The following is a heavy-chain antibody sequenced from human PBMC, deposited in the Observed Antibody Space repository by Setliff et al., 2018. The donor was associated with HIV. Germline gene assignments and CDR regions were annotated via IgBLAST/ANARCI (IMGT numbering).Heavy chain of an antibody. CDR3: AGSILTGYYTFGADY. D-gene: IGHD3-9*01. J-gene: IGHJ4*02. V-gene: IGHV1-69*02. Sequence: GASVKVSCKASGGAFISHTFTWVRQAPGQGLEWMRRIIPILGIPNYAQRFQGRVTITTDESTTTAYMELSSLRSEDTALYYCAGSILTGYYTFGADYWGQGTLVTVSS. CDR1: GGAFISHT. CDR2: IIPILGIP.